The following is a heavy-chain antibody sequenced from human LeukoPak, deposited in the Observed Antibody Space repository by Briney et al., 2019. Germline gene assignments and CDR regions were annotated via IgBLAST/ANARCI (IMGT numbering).Heavy chain of an antibody. D-gene: IGHD3-10*01. J-gene: IGHJ4*02. CDR1: GYIFTNYY. Sequence: ASVKVSCKASGYIFTNYYMHWVRQAPGQGLEWMGTINPSGGSTTYAQKFQGRVTMTRDTSTSTVYMELSSLRSEDRALYYCARDHGSAYYRAPRHWGQGTLVTVSS. CDR2: INPSGGST. CDR3: ARDHGSAYYRAPRH. V-gene: IGHV1-46*01.